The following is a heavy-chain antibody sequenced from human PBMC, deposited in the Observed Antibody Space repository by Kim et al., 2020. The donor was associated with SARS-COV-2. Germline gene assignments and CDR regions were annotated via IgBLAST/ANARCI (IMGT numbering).Heavy chain of an antibody. D-gene: IGHD2-2*01. CDR1: GFTVSSNY. J-gene: IGHJ6*02. V-gene: IGHV3-66*02. Sequence: GGSLRLSCAASGFTVSSNYMSWVRQAPGKGLEWVSVIYSGGSTYYADSVKGRFTISRDNSKNTLYLQMNSLRAEDTAVYYCAREDVPRGGHYYYYGMDVWGQGTTVTVSS. CDR3: AREDVPRGGHYYYYGMDV. CDR2: IYSGGST.